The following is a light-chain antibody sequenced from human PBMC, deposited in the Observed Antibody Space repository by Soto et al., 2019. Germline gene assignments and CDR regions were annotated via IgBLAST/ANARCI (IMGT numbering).Light chain of an antibody. Sequence: QSALTQPPSVSGSPGQSVTISCTGTSSDFGSYNRVSWYQRPPGTGPKLMIYEVSNRPSGVPDRFSGSKSGNTASLTISGLQAEDEAEYYCSLYTTDSTYVFGNATKVTV. CDR3: SLYTTDSTYV. V-gene: IGLV2-18*01. CDR2: EVS. CDR1: SSDFGSYNR. J-gene: IGLJ1*01.